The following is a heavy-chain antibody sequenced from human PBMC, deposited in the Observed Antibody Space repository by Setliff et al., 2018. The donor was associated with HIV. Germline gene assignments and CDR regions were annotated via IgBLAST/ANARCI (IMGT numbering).Heavy chain of an antibody. Sequence: SETLSLTCAFYGASFTDYYWSWIRQPPGKGLEWIGYIYYNGNAYYYNPSLKSRTTISLDTSKNQFSLKLSSVTAADTAVYYCATHASTVQDAMDVWGQGTTVTVSS. J-gene: IGHJ6*02. CDR3: ATHASTVQDAMDV. D-gene: IGHD4-4*01. V-gene: IGHV4-34*01. CDR2: IYYNGNAY. CDR1: GASFTDYY.